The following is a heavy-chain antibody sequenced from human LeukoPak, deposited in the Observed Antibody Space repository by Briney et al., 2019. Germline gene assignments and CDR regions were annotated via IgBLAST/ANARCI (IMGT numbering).Heavy chain of an antibody. J-gene: IGHJ4*02. CDR1: GYTFTSYG. CDR3: AREVHYYGSGLLDY. D-gene: IGHD3-10*01. Sequence: ASVKVSCKASGYTFTSYGISWVRQAPGQGLEWVGWISAYNGNTNYAQKLQGRVTMTTDTSTSTAYMELRSLRSDDTAVYYCAREVHYYGSGLLDYWGQGTLVTVSS. CDR2: ISAYNGNT. V-gene: IGHV1-18*04.